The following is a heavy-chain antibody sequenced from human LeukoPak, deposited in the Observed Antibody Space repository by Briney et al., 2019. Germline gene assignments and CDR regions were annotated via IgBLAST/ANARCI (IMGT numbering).Heavy chain of an antibody. J-gene: IGHJ6*02. D-gene: IGHD3-3*01. V-gene: IGHV3-7*01. CDR3: ARGLYYDFWSGYYTNYYYYGMDV. Sequence: PGGSLRLSCAASGFTFSSYSMNWVRQAPGKGLEWVANIKQDGSEKYYVDSVKGRFTISRDNAKNSLYLQMNSLRAEDTAVYYCARGLYYDFWSGYYTNYYYYGMDVWGQGTTVTVSS. CDR1: GFTFSSYS. CDR2: IKQDGSEK.